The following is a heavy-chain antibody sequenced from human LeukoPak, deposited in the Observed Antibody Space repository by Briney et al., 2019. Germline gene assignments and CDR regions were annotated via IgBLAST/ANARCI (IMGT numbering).Heavy chain of an antibody. CDR3: ARDPGTAMGYYYMDV. D-gene: IGHD5-18*01. V-gene: IGHV3-21*01. CDR1: GFTFSSYS. CDR2: ISSSSSYI. Sequence: GGSLRLSCAASGFTFSSYSMNWVRQAPWKRLEWVSSISSSSSYIYYADSVKGRFTISRDNAKNSLYLQMNSLRAEDTAVYYCARDPGTAMGYYYMDVWGKGTTVTVSS. J-gene: IGHJ6*03.